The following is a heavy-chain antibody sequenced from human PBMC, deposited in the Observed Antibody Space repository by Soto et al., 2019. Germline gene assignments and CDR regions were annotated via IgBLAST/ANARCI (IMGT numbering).Heavy chain of an antibody. V-gene: IGHV3-48*03. CDR2: ISSSGSTI. D-gene: IGHD3-10*01. Sequence: EVQLVESGGGLVQPGGSLRLSCAASGFTFSSYEMNWVRQAPGKGLEWVSYISSSGSTIYYADSVKGRFTISRDNAKNSLYLQMNSLRAEDTAVYYCARESRDVLLWFGDLSNYNWFDPWGQGTLVPVSS. CDR3: ARESRDVLLWFGDLSNYNWFDP. CDR1: GFTFSSYE. J-gene: IGHJ5*02.